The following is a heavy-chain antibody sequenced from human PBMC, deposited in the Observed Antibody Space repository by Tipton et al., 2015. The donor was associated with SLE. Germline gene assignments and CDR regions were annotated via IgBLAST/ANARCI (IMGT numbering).Heavy chain of an antibody. D-gene: IGHD6-13*01. CDR3: ARGGMSRNDY. CDR2: MKEDGSDI. J-gene: IGHJ4*02. CDR1: GVTFSSHW. V-gene: IGHV3-7*04. Sequence: SGVTFSSHWMTWVRQAPGKGLEWVANMKEDGSDIYYVDSVKGRFTISRDNAKNSLYLQMNSLRVEDTAMYYCARGGMSRNDYWGQGTLVTVSS.